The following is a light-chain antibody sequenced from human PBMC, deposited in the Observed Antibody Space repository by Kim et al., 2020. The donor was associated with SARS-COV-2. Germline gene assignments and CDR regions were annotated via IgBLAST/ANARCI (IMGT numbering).Light chain of an antibody. CDR3: QQYNDWPWT. CDR1: QSISSN. Sequence: EIVMTQSPGTLSVSPGERVTLSCRASQSISSNLGWYQQKPGQAPRLLIYGASTRATGIPARFSGSGSGTDFTLTISSLQSEDFAVYCCQQYNDWPWTFGQGTKVDIK. V-gene: IGKV3-15*01. CDR2: GAS. J-gene: IGKJ1*01.